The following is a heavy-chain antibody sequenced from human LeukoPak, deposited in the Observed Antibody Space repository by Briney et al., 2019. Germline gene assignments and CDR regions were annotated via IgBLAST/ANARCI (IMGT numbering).Heavy chain of an antibody. J-gene: IGHJ4*02. D-gene: IGHD6-19*01. CDR1: GFTFSTYA. V-gene: IGHV3-23*01. CDR2: IHAGGANT. Sequence: PGGSLRLSCAASGFTFSTYAMTWVRQAPGKGLEWVSAIHAGGANTYFADSVKGRFTISRDDSKNTLYLQMNSLRAEDTAVYYCAKGTHSSGWRHFDYWGQGTLVTVSS. CDR3: AKGTHSSGWRHFDY.